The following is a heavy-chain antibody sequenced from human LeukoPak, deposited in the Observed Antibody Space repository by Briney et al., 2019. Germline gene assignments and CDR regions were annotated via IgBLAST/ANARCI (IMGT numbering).Heavy chain of an antibody. D-gene: IGHD6-19*01. V-gene: IGHV4-34*01. CDR2: INHSGST. J-gene: IGHJ6*02. Sequence: SSETLSLTCAVYGGSFSGYYWSWIRQPPGKGLEWIGEINHSGSTNYNPSLKSRVTISVDTSKNQFSLKLSSVTAADTAVYYCARGQQWLVHYYYYGMDVWGQGTTVTVSS. CDR3: ARGQQWLVHYYYYGMDV. CDR1: GGSFSGYY.